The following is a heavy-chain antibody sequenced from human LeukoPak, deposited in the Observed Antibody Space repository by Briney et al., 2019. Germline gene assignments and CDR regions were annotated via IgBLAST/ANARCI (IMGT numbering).Heavy chain of an antibody. V-gene: IGHV3-30-3*01. CDR1: GFTFSSYA. CDR2: ISYDGSNK. D-gene: IGHD6-6*01. CDR3: ARVALMYSSSPLDY. J-gene: IGHJ4*02. Sequence: SGGSLRLSCAASGFTFSSYAMHWVRQAPGKGLEWVAVISYDGSNKYYADSVKGRVTISRDNYKNTLYLQMNSLRAEDTAVYYCARVALMYSSSPLDYWGQGTLVTVSS.